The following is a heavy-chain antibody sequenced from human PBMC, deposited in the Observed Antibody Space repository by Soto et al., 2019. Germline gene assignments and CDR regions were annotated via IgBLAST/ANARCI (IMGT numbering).Heavy chain of an antibody. CDR1: GFTFSSYD. J-gene: IGHJ4*02. CDR2: ISSSGSTI. CDR3: AMDPPLTTVVTPERVGY. D-gene: IGHD4-17*01. Sequence: HPGGSLRLSCAASGFTFSSYDMNWVRQAPGKGLEWVSYISSSGSTIYYADSVKGRFTISRDNAKNSLYLQMNSLRAEDTAVYYCAMDPPLTTVVTPERVGYWGQGTLVTVSS. V-gene: IGHV3-48*03.